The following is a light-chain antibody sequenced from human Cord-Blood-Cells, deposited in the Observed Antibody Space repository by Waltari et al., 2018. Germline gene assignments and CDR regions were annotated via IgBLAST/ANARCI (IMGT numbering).Light chain of an antibody. V-gene: IGKV1-39*01. CDR2: AAS. CDR1: QSISSY. CDR3: QQSYSTPPGIT. J-gene: IGKJ5*01. Sequence: DIQMTQSPSSLSASVGDRVTITCRASQSISSYLNWYQQTPGKAPKLLIYAASSLQSGVPSRFSGSGSGTDFTLTISSLQPEDFATYYCQQSYSTPPGITFGQGTRLEIK.